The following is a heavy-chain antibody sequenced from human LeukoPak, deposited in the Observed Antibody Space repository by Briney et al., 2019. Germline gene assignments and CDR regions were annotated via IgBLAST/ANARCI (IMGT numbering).Heavy chain of an antibody. CDR3: ARVYSGYYFPEY. Sequence: MASETLSLTCTVSGGSISGYYWSWIRQPPGKGLEWIAYIYYTGATNYNPSLKSRVTISLDTSKNQFSLRLSSVTAADTAVYYCARVYSGYYFPEYWGQGTLVAVSS. CDR1: GGSISGYY. V-gene: IGHV4-59*08. D-gene: IGHD1-26*01. CDR2: IYYTGAT. J-gene: IGHJ4*02.